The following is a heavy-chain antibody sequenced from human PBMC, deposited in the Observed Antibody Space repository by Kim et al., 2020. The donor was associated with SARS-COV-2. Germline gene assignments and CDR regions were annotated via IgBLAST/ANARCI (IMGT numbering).Heavy chain of an antibody. CDR3: ARLISGIAAN. CDR1: GGSISSYY. CDR2: IYYSGST. Sequence: SETLSLTCTVSGGSISSYYWSWIRQPPGKGLEWIGYIYYSGSTNYNPSLKSRVTISVDTSKNQFSLKLSSVTAADTAVYYCARLISGIAANWGQGTLVTV. J-gene: IGHJ4*02. D-gene: IGHD6-13*01. V-gene: IGHV4-59*08.